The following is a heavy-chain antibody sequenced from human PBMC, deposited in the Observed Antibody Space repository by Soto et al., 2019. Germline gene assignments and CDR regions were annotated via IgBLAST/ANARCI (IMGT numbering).Heavy chain of an antibody. Sequence: SETLSLTCTVSGGSITSSEYYWAWIRQPPGQGLEWIGYIYYSGSTYYNPSLKIRVTLSVDTSKNQFSLKLSSVTAADTAVYYCAREYYYGSGTLSYFDYWGQGTLVTVSS. J-gene: IGHJ4*02. CDR1: GGSITSSEYY. V-gene: IGHV4-30-4*08. D-gene: IGHD3-10*01. CDR2: IYYSGST. CDR3: AREYYYGSGTLSYFDY.